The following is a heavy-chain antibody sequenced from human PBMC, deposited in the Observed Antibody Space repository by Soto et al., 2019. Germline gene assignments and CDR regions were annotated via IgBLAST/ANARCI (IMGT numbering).Heavy chain of an antibody. V-gene: IGHV4-34*01. D-gene: IGHD3-10*01. J-gene: IGHJ4*02. Sequence: PSETLSLTCAVYGGSFSGYYWSWIRQPPGKGLEWIGEINPSGSTNYNPSLKSRVTISLGASKNQFSLKLGSVTAADTAVYYCARERIWFGESDYYYDYWGQGALVTVSS. CDR3: ARERIWFGESDYYYDY. CDR2: INPSGST. CDR1: GGSFSGYY.